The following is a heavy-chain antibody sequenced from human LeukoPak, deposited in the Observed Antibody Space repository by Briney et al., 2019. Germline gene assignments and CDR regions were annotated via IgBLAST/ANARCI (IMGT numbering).Heavy chain of an antibody. CDR3: ARVTWDGSGWQQAFDY. CDR1: GFTFSRYW. Sequence: GGSLRLSCAASGFTFSRYWMSWVRQAPGKGLEWVANIKQDGSEKYYVDSVRGRFTISRDNAKNSLFLQMNSLRAEDTAVYYCARVTWDGSGWQQAFDYWGQGTLVTVSS. J-gene: IGHJ4*02. D-gene: IGHD6-19*01. V-gene: IGHV3-7*01. CDR2: IKQDGSEK.